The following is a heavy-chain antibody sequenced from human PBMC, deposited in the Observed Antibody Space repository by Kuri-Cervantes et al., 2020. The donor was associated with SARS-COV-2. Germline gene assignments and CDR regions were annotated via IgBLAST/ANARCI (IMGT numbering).Heavy chain of an antibody. Sequence: ASVKVSCKASGYTFASYYMHWVRQAPGQGLEWMGWINPNSGGTNYAQKFQGRVTMTTDTSTSTAYMELRSLRSDDTAVYYCARDNEYGPLGYFDLWGRGTLVTVSS. V-gene: IGHV1-2*02. CDR2: INPNSGGT. CDR3: ARDNEYGPLGYFDL. CDR1: GYTFASYY. J-gene: IGHJ2*01. D-gene: IGHD4-17*01.